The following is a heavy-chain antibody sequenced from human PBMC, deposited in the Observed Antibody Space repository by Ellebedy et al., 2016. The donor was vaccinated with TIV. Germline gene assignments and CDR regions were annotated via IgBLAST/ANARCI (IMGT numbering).Heavy chain of an antibody. J-gene: IGHJ5*02. V-gene: IGHV3-7*01. D-gene: IGHD4-17*01. Sequence: PGGSLRLSCAASGFSFRSYWMSWVRQAPGKGLEWVANIYQDGGGKYYVDSVKGRFTISRDNADNSLFLQMNSLRAEDTAVYYCARRGSYGDYAVQINSWFDTWGRGTLVAVSS. CDR1: GFSFRSYW. CDR2: IYQDGGGK. CDR3: ARRGSYGDYAVQINSWFDT.